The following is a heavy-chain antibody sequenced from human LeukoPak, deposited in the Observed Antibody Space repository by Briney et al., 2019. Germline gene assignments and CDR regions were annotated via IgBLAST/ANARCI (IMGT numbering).Heavy chain of an antibody. J-gene: IGHJ4*02. V-gene: IGHV3-7*01. Sequence: GGSLRLSCAASGFTFSSYWMSWVRQAPGKGLEWVANIKQDGSEKYYVDSVKGRFTISRDNAKNSLYLQMNSLRAEDTAVYYCARDTQMKLYSYGWHFDYWGQGTLVTVSS. CDR1: GFTFSSYW. CDR2: IKQDGSEK. D-gene: IGHD5-18*01. CDR3: ARDTQMKLYSYGWHFDY.